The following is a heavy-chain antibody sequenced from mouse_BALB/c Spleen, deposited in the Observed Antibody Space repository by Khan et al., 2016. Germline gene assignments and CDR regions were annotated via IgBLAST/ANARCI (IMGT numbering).Heavy chain of an antibody. V-gene: IGHV4-1*02. Sequence: EVKLLESGGGLVQPGGSLKLSCAASGFAFSRYWMSWVRQAPGKGLEWIGEINPDSSTINYTPSLKDKFIISRDNVKNTLYLQMSKVSSEDTVLYYCAREGDWDAHWFAYWGQGTLVTVSA. CDR3: AREGDWDAHWFAY. J-gene: IGHJ3*01. CDR1: GFAFSRYW. D-gene: IGHD4-1*01. CDR2: INPDSSTI.